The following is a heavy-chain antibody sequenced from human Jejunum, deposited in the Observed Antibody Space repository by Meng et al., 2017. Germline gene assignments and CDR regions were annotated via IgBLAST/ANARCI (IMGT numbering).Heavy chain of an antibody. J-gene: IGHJ4*02. Sequence: GESLKISCAASGFTFSNYAMSWVRQAPGKGLEWVSSISGSGDSTYYADSVKGRFTISRDNSKNTLYLQMNSLRAEDTAVYYCAKTPRSTIFGVVIHYYFDYWGQGTLVTVSS. V-gene: IGHV3-23*01. CDR3: AKTPRSTIFGVVIHYYFDY. CDR1: GFTFSNYA. CDR2: ISGSGDST. D-gene: IGHD3-3*02.